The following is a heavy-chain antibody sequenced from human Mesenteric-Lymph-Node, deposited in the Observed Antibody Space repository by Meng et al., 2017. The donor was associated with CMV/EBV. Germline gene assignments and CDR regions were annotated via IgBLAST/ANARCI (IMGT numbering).Heavy chain of an antibody. CDR1: GFTFSSYE. CDR3: ARDLVWSYEGS. Sequence: GESLKISCVASGFTFSSYEMNWVRQAPGKGLEWVSSISSSSSYIYYADSVKGRFTISRDNAKNSLYLQMNSLRVEDTAVYYCARDLVWSYEGSWGQGTLVTVSS. D-gene: IGHD1-26*01. V-gene: IGHV3-21*01. J-gene: IGHJ4*02. CDR2: ISSSSSYI.